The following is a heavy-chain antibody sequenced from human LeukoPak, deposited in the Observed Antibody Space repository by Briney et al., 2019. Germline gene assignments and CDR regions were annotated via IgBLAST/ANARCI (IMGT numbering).Heavy chain of an antibody. V-gene: IGHV3-21*01. Sequence: GGSLRLSCAAFGFTFSSYSMNWVRQAPGKGMEWVSSISSSSSYIYYADSVKGRFTISRDNAKNSLYLQMNSLRAEDTAVYYCARGVVGATYDAFDIWGQGTMVTVSS. CDR3: ARGVVGATYDAFDI. D-gene: IGHD1-26*01. J-gene: IGHJ3*02. CDR1: GFTFSSYS. CDR2: ISSSSSYI.